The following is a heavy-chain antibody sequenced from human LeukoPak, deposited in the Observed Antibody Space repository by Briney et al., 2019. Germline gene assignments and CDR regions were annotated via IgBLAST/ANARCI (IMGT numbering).Heavy chain of an antibody. CDR2: TYHSGST. J-gene: IGHJ4*02. Sequence: SQTLSLTCAVSGGSISSGGYSWSWIRQPPGKGLEWIGYTYHSGSTYYNPSLKSRVTISVDRSKNQFSLKLSSVTAADTAVYYCARAVPPTQMYSSSWYVDYWGQGTLVTVSS. D-gene: IGHD6-13*01. V-gene: IGHV4-30-2*01. CDR1: GGSISSGGYS. CDR3: ARAVPPTQMYSSSWYVDY.